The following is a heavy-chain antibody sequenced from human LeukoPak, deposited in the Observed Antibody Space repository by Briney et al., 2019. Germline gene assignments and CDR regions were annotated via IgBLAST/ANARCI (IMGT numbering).Heavy chain of an antibody. CDR2: INHSGST. CDR1: GGSFSGYY. CDR3: ARRAYYVWGSWPNWFDP. J-gene: IGHJ5*02. D-gene: IGHD3-16*01. Sequence: KPSETLSLTCAVYGGSFSGYYWSWIRQPPGKGLEWIGEINHSGSTNYNPSLKSRVTISVDTSKNQFSLKLSSVTAADTAVYYCARRAYYVWGSWPNWFDPWGQGTLVTVSS. V-gene: IGHV4-34*01.